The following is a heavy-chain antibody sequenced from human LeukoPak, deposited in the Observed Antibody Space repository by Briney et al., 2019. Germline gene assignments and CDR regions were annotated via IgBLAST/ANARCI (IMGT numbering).Heavy chain of an antibody. Sequence: PGRSLRLSCAASGFTFDDYAMHWVRQAPGKGLEWVSGISWNSGSIGYADSVKGRFTISRDNAKNSLYPQMNSLRAEDTALYYCAKDRYSSSSWYIFDYWGQGTLVAVSS. J-gene: IGHJ4*02. D-gene: IGHD6-13*01. CDR2: ISWNSGSI. CDR3: AKDRYSSSSWYIFDY. CDR1: GFTFDDYA. V-gene: IGHV3-9*01.